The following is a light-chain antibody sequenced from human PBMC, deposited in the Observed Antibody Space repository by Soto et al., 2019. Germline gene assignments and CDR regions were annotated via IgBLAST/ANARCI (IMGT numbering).Light chain of an antibody. CDR2: GAS. CDR1: QSVNRNY. V-gene: IGKV3-20*01. CDR3: QQYGSSPLT. Sequence: EIVLTQSPGTLSLSPGERATLSCRASQSVNRNYLAWYQQKPGQAPRLLIYGASSRATGIPDRFSGSGSGTDFTLTISRLEPEDFAVYYCQQYGSSPLTFGGGTKVEIK. J-gene: IGKJ4*01.